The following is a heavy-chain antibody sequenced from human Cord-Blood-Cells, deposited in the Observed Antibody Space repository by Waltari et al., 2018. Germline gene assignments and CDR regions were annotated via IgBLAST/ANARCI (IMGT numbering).Heavy chain of an antibody. J-gene: IGHJ3*02. CDR2: IKSKTDGWTT. Sequence: EVQLVESGGGLVKPGGSLRLSCAASGFTFSNAWMSWVRQAPGKGLEWVGRIKSKTDGWTTDYAAPVKGRFTISRDDSKNTLYLQMNSLKTEDTAVYYCTTGDSGYDFAFDIWGQGTMVTVSS. D-gene: IGHD5-12*01. CDR3: TTGDSGYDFAFDI. CDR1: GFTFSNAW. V-gene: IGHV3-15*01.